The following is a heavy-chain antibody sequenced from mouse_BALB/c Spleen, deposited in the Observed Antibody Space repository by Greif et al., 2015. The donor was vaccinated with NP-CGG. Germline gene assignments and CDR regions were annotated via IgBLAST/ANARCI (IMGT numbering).Heavy chain of an antibody. CDR3: ARFTTVVAMDY. D-gene: IGHD1-1*01. Sequence: VQLQQSGAELVRPGSSVKISCKASGYAFSSYWMNWVKQRPGQGLEWIGQIYPGDGDTNYNGKFKGKATLTADKSSSTAYMQLSSLTSEDSAVYFCARFTTVVAMDYWGQGTSVTVSS. V-gene: IGHV1-80*01. CDR2: IYPGDGDT. J-gene: IGHJ4*01. CDR1: GYAFSSYW.